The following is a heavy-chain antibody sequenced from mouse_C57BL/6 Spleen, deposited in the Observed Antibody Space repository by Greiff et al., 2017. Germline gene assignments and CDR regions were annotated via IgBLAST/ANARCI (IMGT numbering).Heavy chain of an antibody. V-gene: IGHV1-19*01. CDR1: GYTFTDYY. Sequence: EVQLQQSGPVLVKPGASVKMSCKASGYTFTDYYMNWVKQSHGKSLEWIGVINPYNGGTSYNQKFKGKATLTVDTSSSTAYMELNSLTSEDSAVYYCARSGNYGSSYWYFDVWGTGTTVTVSS. D-gene: IGHD1-1*01. CDR3: ARSGNYGSSYWYFDV. J-gene: IGHJ1*03. CDR2: INPYNGGT.